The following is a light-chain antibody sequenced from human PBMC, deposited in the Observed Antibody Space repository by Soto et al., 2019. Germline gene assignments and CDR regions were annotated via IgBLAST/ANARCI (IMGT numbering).Light chain of an antibody. V-gene: IGLV1-51*01. J-gene: IGLJ2*01. Sequence: QSVLTQPPSVSAAPGQKVTISCSGSSSNIGNNYVSWYQQLPGTAPKLLIYDSNKRPSGIPDRFSGSKSGTSATLGITGLQIGDEADYYCGTWDNSLSAVVFGGGTKVTVL. CDR1: SSNIGNNY. CDR3: GTWDNSLSAVV. CDR2: DSN.